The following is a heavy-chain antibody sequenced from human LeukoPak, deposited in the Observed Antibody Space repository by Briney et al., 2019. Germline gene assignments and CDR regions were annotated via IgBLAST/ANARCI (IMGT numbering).Heavy chain of an antibody. J-gene: IGHJ6*02. CDR1: GFTFSSYC. Sequence: AGGSLRLSCAASGFTFSSYCMNWVRQTPGKGLELDSSISYSSTYIYYADSVEGRFTVSRDDAKNSLYLQMNSLRVEDTAVYYCAISKGIGTYGMDVWGQGTTVTVSS. CDR2: ISYSSTYI. D-gene: IGHD1-1*01. CDR3: AISKGIGTYGMDV. V-gene: IGHV3-21*01.